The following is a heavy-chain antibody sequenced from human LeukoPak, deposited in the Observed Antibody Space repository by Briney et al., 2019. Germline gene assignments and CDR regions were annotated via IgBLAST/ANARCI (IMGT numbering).Heavy chain of an antibody. J-gene: IGHJ4*02. Sequence: GGSLRLSCAASGFTFSSYAMSWVRQAPGKWLEWVSAISGSGGSTYYADSVKGRFTISRDNSKNTLYLQMNSLRAEDTAVYYCAKARYGEYYFDYWGQGTLVTVSS. CDR2: ISGSGGST. V-gene: IGHV3-23*01. D-gene: IGHD4-17*01. CDR1: GFTFSSYA. CDR3: AKARYGEYYFDY.